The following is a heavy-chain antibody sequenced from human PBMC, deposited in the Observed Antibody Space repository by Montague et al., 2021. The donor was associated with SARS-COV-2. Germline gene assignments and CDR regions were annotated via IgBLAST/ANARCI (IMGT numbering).Heavy chain of an antibody. J-gene: IGHJ4*02. V-gene: IGHV4-4*07. CDR3: ARDYSHCSGRSRGFGY. CDR2: IYSSGST. Sequence: SETLSLTCTVSGGSISNYYCRWIRQPAGKGLEWIGRIYSSGSTNXNPSFRSRISMSVDTSKNQFSLKLSSVTAADTAIYYCARDYSHCSGRSRGFGYWGQGTLVTVSS. D-gene: IGHD2-15*01. CDR1: GGSISNYY.